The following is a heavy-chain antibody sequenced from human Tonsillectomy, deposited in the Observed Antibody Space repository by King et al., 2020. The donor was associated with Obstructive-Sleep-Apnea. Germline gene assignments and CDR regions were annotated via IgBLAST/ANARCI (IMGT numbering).Heavy chain of an antibody. J-gene: IGHJ6*02. CDR2: IYYSGST. CDR1: GGSISSYY. V-gene: IGHV4-59*01. Sequence: VQLQESGPGLVKPSETLSLTCTVCGGSISSYYWSWIRQPPGKGLEWIGDIYYSGSTNYNHSLKSRVTISVDTSKNQFSLKLSSVTAADTAVYYCARESRVSNPLRLTSYYYGMDVWGQGTTVTVSS. D-gene: IGHD6-13*01. CDR3: ARESRVSNPLRLTSYYYGMDV.